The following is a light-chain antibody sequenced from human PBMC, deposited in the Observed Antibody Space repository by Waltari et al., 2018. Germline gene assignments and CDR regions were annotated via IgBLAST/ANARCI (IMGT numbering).Light chain of an antibody. V-gene: IGKV3-15*01. CDR1: QSVSRN. J-gene: IGKJ2*03. CDR3: QHYNNRPPYS. Sequence: EIVMTQSPATLSVSPGERATLSCRASQSVSRNLAWYQQKPGQAPRLLIYGASTRATGIPARFSGSGSGTEFTLTISSLQSEDFAVYYCQHYNNRPPYSFGQGTKLDIK. CDR2: GAS.